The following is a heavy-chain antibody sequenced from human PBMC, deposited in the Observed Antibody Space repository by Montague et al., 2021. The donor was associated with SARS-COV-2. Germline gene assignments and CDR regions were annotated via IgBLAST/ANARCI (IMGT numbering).Heavy chain of an antibody. V-gene: IGHV3-30*02. J-gene: IGHJ4*02. CDR3: AKAFMGGSYQLWY. D-gene: IGHD1-26*01. Sequence: NNKYYADSVKGRFTLSRDNYKNTLYLHMNSLRDEDTDVYYCAKAFMGGSYQLWYWGQGTLVTVSS. CDR2: NNK.